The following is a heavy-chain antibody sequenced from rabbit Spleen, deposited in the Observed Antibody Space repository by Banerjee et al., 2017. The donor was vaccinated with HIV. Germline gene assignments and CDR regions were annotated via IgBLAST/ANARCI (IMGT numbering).Heavy chain of an antibody. D-gene: IGHD1-1*01. CDR2: INAVTGKA. CDR1: GFSFSNKAV. V-gene: IGHV1S45*01. Sequence: QEQLVESGGGLVQPEGSLTLSCTASGFSFSNKAVMCWVRQAPGKGLEWIACINAVTGKADYANWPKGRFTISKTSSTTVTLQMTSLTAADTATYFCARNYVNAFDPWGPGTLVTV. J-gene: IGHJ2*01. CDR3: ARNYVNAFDP.